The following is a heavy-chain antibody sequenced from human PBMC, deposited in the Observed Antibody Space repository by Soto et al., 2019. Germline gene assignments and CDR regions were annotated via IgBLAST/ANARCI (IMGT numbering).Heavy chain of an antibody. Sequence: PGGSLRLSCATSGFSFNDYAMYWVRQAPGQGLEWVAIISSDGHHQFYLDNLRGRFTVSRDNSKNTLYLQMNSLGPEDTAVYYCSRGTYYPQSSGLHADYWGPGTVVTVSS. CDR1: GFSFNDYA. CDR3: SRGTYYPQSSGLHADY. CDR2: ISSDGHHQ. D-gene: IGHD3-22*01. J-gene: IGHJ4*02. V-gene: IGHV3-30*03.